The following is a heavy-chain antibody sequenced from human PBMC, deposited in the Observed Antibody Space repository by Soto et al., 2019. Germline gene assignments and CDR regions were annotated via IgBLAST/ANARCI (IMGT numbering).Heavy chain of an antibody. Sequence: EVQLVESGGGLVQPGGSPRLSCTASRFTFSVYWMSWVRQAPGKGLEWVANIRHDGSEKFYVDSVKGRFTVSRDNAKNSLYLQMNSLRAEDTAVYYCARDTLSAFDVWGQGTMVTVSS. CDR1: RFTFSVYW. CDR3: ARDTLSAFDV. CDR2: IRHDGSEK. J-gene: IGHJ3*01. V-gene: IGHV3-7*01. D-gene: IGHD3-16*01.